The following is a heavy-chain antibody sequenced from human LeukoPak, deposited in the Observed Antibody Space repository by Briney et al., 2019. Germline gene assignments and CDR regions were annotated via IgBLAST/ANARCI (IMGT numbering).Heavy chain of an antibody. Sequence: ASVKVSCKASGYTFTSYVINWVRQATGQGLEWMGWMNPNSGNTGYAQKFQGRVTMTRNTSISTAYMELSSLRSEDTAVYYCARGPGYSSSWYPLGYYYGMDVWGQGTTVTVSS. D-gene: IGHD6-13*01. CDR3: ARGPGYSSSWYPLGYYYGMDV. CDR1: GYTFTSYV. CDR2: MNPNSGNT. J-gene: IGHJ6*02. V-gene: IGHV1-8*01.